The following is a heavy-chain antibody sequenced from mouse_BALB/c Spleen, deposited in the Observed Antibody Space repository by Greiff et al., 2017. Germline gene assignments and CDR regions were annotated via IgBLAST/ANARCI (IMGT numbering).Heavy chain of an antibody. CDR2: ISYDGSN. V-gene: IGHV3-6*02. D-gene: IGHD1-3*01. Sequence: EVKLVESGPGLVKPSQSLSLTCSVTGYSITSGYYWNWIRQFPGNKLEWMGYISYDGSNNYNPSLKNRISITRDTSKNQFFLKLNSVTTEDTATYYCAGGKGAWFAYWGQGTLVTVSA. J-gene: IGHJ3*01. CDR3: AGGKGAWFAY. CDR1: GYSITSGYY.